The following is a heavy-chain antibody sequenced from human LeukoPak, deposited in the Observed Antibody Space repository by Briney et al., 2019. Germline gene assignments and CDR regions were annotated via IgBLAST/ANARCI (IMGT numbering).Heavy chain of an antibody. J-gene: IGHJ5*02. V-gene: IGHV1-2*02. Sequence: GASVKVSFKASGYDFTGYYLHWVRQAPGQGLEWMGWINPNNDERNYAQKFRGRVTMTRDTSISTVYMELSSLTSDDTALYYCARESPYSSSWFGHWGQGTLVTVSS. CDR1: GYDFTGYY. D-gene: IGHD6-13*01. CDR2: INPNNDER. CDR3: ARESPYSSSWFGH.